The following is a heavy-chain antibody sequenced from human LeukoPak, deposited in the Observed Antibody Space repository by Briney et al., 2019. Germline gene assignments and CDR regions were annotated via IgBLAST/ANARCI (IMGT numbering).Heavy chain of an antibody. CDR2: ISGSGGST. J-gene: IGHJ4*02. D-gene: IGHD2-15*01. V-gene: IGHV3-21*01. CDR1: GFTFSSYA. Sequence: PGGSLRLSCAASGFTFSSYAMSWVRQASGKGLEWVSAISGSGGSTYYADSVKGRFTISRDNAKNSLYLQMNSLRAEDTAVYYCARGRVVVTADCWGQGTLVTVSS. CDR3: ARGRVVVTADC.